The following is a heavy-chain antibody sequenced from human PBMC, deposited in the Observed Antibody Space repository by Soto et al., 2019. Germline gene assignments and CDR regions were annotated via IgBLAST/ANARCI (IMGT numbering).Heavy chain of an antibody. CDR2: VNPIVSMS. V-gene: IGHV1-69*02. Sequence: QVQLVQSGAEVKRPGSSVKVSCKASGDTFNFYSINWVRQAPGLGLEWMGRVNPIVSMSNYAQKFQGRVTMTPDKSTSTAYRQLSSLRSEDTAIYYCAGSYGAGYRAFDYWGQGALVTVSS. D-gene: IGHD3-10*01. CDR3: AGSYGAGYRAFDY. J-gene: IGHJ4*02. CDR1: GDTFNFYS.